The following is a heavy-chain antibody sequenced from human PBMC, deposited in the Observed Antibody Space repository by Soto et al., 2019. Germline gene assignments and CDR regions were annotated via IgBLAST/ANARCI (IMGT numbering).Heavy chain of an antibody. J-gene: IGHJ3*02. CDR3: ASYGRRDFRIQLWSDDAFDI. CDR1: GGSISSYY. D-gene: IGHD5-18*01. V-gene: IGHV4-4*07. Sequence: SETLSLTCTVSGGSISSYYWSWIRQPAGKGLEWIGRIYTSGSTNYNPSLKSRVTMSVDTSKNQFSLKLSSVTAADTAVYYCASYGRRDFRIQLWSDDAFDIWGQGTMVTVSS. CDR2: IYTSGST.